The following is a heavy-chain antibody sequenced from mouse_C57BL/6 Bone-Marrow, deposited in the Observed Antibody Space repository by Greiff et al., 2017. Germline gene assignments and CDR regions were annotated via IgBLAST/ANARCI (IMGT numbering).Heavy chain of an antibody. Sequence: EVQLQESGGGLVQPGGSMKLSCVASGFTFSNYWMNWVRQSPEKGLEWVAQIRLKSDNYATHYAESVKGRFTISRDDSKSSVYLQMNNLRAEDTGIYYCTGYDYDVDYWGQGTTLTVAS. CDR2: IRLKSDNYAT. CDR1: GFTFSNYW. J-gene: IGHJ2*01. V-gene: IGHV6-3*01. CDR3: TGYDYDVDY. D-gene: IGHD2-4*01.